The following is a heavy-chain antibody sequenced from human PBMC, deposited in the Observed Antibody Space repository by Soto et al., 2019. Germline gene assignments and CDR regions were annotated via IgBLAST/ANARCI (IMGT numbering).Heavy chain of an antibody. CDR2: VKSKTDGGTT. D-gene: IGHD4-17*01. CDR3: PTDSYMTNLIVRFDH. V-gene: IGHV3-15*07. J-gene: IGHJ4*01. CDR1: GFIFSNAW. Sequence: EVHLVESGGGLVKPGGSLRLSCAASGFIFSNAWINWVRQAPGKGLEWVGRVKSKTDGGTTDFAAPVKGRFAISRDDSKKMVYLELNSLKTEDPAIYYCPTDSYMTNLIVRFDHWGHGTLVTASS.